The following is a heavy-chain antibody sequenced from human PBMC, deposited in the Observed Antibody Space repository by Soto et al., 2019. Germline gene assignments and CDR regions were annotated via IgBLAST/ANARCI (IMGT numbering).Heavy chain of an antibody. Sequence: GGSLRLSCTASGFTFGDYAMSWFRQAPGKGLEWVGFIRSKAYGGTTEYAASVKGRFTISRDDSKSIAYLQMNSLKTEDTAVYYCNREAFYGDFGYWGQGPLVTVYS. CDR1: GFTFGDYA. V-gene: IGHV3-49*03. CDR3: NREAFYGDFGY. J-gene: IGHJ4*02. CDR2: IRSKAYGGTT. D-gene: IGHD4-17*01.